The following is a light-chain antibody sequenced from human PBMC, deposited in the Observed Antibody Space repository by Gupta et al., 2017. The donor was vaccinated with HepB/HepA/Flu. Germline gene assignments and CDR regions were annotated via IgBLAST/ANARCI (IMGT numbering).Light chain of an antibody. V-gene: IGKV1-27*01. CDR3: QKDNSAPFT. CDR2: YAS. J-gene: IGKJ3*01. CDR1: QAISTY. Sequence: DIQMTQSPSSLSASVGDRVTITCRASQAISTYLAWFQQKPGKVPKLLIYYASNLQSGVPSRFSGSESGTDFTLTISSLQPEDVATYYCQKDNSAPFTFGHGTKVDIK.